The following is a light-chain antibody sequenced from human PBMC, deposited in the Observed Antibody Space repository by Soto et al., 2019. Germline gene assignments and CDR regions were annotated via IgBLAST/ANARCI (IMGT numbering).Light chain of an antibody. CDR1: QSVSGTY. J-gene: IGKJ2*01. CDR2: GAS. Sequence: EIVLTQSPGTLSLSPGERATLSCRASQSVSGTYLAWYQQKPGQAPRFLIYGASSRATGIPDRFSGSGSGTDFTLTISRLEPEDFAVYYCQQYDNSPPYTFGQGTKLEIK. V-gene: IGKV3-20*01. CDR3: QQYDNSPPYT.